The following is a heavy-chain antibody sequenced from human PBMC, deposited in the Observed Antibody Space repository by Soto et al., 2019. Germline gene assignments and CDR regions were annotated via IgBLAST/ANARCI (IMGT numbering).Heavy chain of an antibody. J-gene: IGHJ4*02. CDR1: GFPFSSYV. D-gene: IGHD4-4*01. V-gene: IGHV3-23*01. Sequence: GGSLRLSCAASGFPFSSYVMSWVRQAPGRGLEWVSGISGGGSNTFYADYVKGRFTISRDNSKNTLLLQMNSLGAEDTAVYYCAKDSNKYSSSLRGRYFDYWGQGIGVTVSS. CDR2: ISGGGSNT. CDR3: AKDSNKYSSSLRGRYFDY.